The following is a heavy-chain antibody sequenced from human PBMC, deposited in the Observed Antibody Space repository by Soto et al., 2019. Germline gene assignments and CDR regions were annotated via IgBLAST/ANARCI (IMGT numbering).Heavy chain of an antibody. CDR3: AKDTRRYSSGWYGMDI. J-gene: IGHJ6*02. Sequence: HPGGSLRLSCATSGFTFNTYAMSWVRQAPGKGLEWVSGSSGSGESTGYADPVRGRFTISRDDSKNTLYLQMNSLRAEDTAIYYCAKDTRRYSSGWYGMDIWGQGTTVTVSS. V-gene: IGHV3-23*01. CDR1: GFTFNTYA. CDR2: SSGSGEST. D-gene: IGHD6-19*01.